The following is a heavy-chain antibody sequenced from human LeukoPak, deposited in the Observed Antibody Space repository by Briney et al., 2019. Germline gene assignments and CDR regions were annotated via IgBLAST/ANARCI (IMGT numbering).Heavy chain of an antibody. CDR2: ISGSGGST. Sequence: PGGSLRLPCAASGFTFSSYAMSWVRQAPGKGLEWVSAISGSGGSTYYADSVKGRFTISRDNSKNTLYLQMNSLRAEDTAVYYCAKHGMIVVGHFDYWGQGTLVTVSS. CDR3: AKHGMIVVGHFDY. J-gene: IGHJ4*02. CDR1: GFTFSSYA. V-gene: IGHV3-23*01. D-gene: IGHD3-22*01.